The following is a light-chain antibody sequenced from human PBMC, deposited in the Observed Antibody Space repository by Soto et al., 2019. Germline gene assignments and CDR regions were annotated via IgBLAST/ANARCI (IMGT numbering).Light chain of an antibody. CDR3: QQYNNWPQT. CDR1: QSVSSN. V-gene: IGKV3-15*01. J-gene: IGKJ1*01. Sequence: EILITQSPATLSVSPGERATLSCRASQSVSSNSAWYQQKNGQAPRLLIYGASTRDTGIPARFSGSGSGTEFTLPISRLQSEDFEVYYCQQYNNWPQTFGQGTKVDIK. CDR2: GAS.